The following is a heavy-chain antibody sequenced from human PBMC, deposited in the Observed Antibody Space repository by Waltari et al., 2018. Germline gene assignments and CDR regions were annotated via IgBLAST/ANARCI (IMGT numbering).Heavy chain of an antibody. Sequence: EVQLLESGGGLVQPGGSLRLSCAASGFTFSTYVMSWVRQAPGRGLEWVSSIPGNGADTYYADSVKGRFTISRDNSNNILYLQMDSLRVEDSALYFCARDPSLIVRGITHFDSWGQGTLLTVS. CDR1: GFTFSTYV. V-gene: IGHV3-23*01. J-gene: IGHJ4*02. CDR2: IPGNGADT. D-gene: IGHD3-10*01. CDR3: ARDPSLIVRGITHFDS.